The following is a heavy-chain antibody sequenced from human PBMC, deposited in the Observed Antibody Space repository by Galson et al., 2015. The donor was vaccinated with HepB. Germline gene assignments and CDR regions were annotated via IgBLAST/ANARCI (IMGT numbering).Heavy chain of an antibody. Sequence: SLRLSCAASGFTFSSYWMSWVRQAPGKGLEWVANIKQDGSEKYYVDSVKGRFTISRDNAKNSLYLQMNSLRAEDTAVYYCARELGGYDSPIDYWGQGTLVTVSS. J-gene: IGHJ4*02. CDR1: GFTFSSYW. V-gene: IGHV3-7*01. CDR2: IKQDGSEK. D-gene: IGHD5-12*01. CDR3: ARELGGYDSPIDY.